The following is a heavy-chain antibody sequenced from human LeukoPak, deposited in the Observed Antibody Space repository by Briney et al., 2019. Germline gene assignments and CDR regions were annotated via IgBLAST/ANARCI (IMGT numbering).Heavy chain of an antibody. D-gene: IGHD4-11*01. V-gene: IGHV4-59*01. J-gene: IGHJ4*02. CDR3: ASYDYTSAYYFDY. CDR2: IYYGGST. CDR1: GGSISSYY. Sequence: SETLSLTCTVSGGSISSYYWSWIRQPPGKGLEWIGYIYYGGSTNYNPSLKSRVTISVDTSKNQFSLKLSSVTAADTAVYYCASYDYTSAYYFDYWGQGTLVTVSS.